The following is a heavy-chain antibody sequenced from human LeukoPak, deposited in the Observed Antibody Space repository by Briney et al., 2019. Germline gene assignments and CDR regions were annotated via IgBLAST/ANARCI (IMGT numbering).Heavy chain of an antibody. Sequence: PTGGSLRLSCAASGFTFGSYGMSWVRQAPGKGLEWVSAISGSGGSTYYADSVKGRFTISRDNSKNTLYLQMNSLRAEDTAVYYCAKELGLRSDYWGQGTLVTVSS. CDR3: AKELGLRSDY. CDR2: ISGSGGST. D-gene: IGHD7-27*01. J-gene: IGHJ4*02. CDR1: GFTFGSYG. V-gene: IGHV3-23*01.